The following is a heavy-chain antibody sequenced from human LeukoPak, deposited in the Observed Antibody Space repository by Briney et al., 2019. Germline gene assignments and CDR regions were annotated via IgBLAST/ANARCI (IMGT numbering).Heavy chain of an antibody. CDR3: AKYGNSGWVIDN. CDR2: IYYTGGT. J-gene: IGHJ4*02. CDR1: GGSTVSKY. V-gene: IGHV4-59*08. Sequence: SETLSLTCTLSGGSTVSKYWTWIRQPPKRGLECVGYIYYTGGTNYNPSLKSRVTISVDTSKNQFSLKLTSVTAADTAVYFCAKYGNSGWVIDNWGQGTLVTVSS. D-gene: IGHD6-19*01.